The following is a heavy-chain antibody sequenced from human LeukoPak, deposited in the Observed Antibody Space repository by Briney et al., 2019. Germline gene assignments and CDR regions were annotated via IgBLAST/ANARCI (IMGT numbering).Heavy chain of an antibody. J-gene: IGHJ4*02. D-gene: IGHD2-2*01. Sequence: GGSLRLSCAASGFTFSSNGMSWVRQAPGRGLEWVSVISGSGGSPDYTDSVKGRFTISRDNSKNTLYLQMNCLRAEDTAVYYCAKGGKTIMCPTSCYDYWGQGTLVTVSS. V-gene: IGHV3-23*01. CDR3: AKGGKTIMCPTSCYDY. CDR1: GFTFSSNG. CDR2: ISGSGGSP.